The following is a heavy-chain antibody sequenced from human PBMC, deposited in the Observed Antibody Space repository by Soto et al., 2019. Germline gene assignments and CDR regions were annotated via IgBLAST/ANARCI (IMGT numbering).Heavy chain of an antibody. CDR2: INWNGGST. Sequence: GGSLRLSCAASGFTFDDYGMSWVRQAPGKGLEWVSGINWNGGSTGYADSVKGRFTISRDNAKNSLYLQMNSLRAEDTALYYCARGIAAAGTSWFAPWGQGTLVTVSS. D-gene: IGHD6-13*01. CDR3: ARGIAAAGTSWFAP. V-gene: IGHV3-20*04. CDR1: GFTFDDYG. J-gene: IGHJ5*02.